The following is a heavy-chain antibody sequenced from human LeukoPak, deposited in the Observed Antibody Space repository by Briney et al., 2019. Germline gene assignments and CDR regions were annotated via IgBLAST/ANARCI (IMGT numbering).Heavy chain of an antibody. D-gene: IGHD4-23*01. V-gene: IGHV4-59*08. CDR3: ARHGTVVTPFDP. CDR1: GGSISSYY. Sequence: PSEALSLTCTVSGGSISSYYWSWLRQPPGKGLEWIGYIYYSGSTNYNPSLKSRVTISVDTSKNQFSLKLSSVTAADTAVYYCARHGTVVTPFDPWGQGTLVTVSS. CDR2: IYYSGST. J-gene: IGHJ5*02.